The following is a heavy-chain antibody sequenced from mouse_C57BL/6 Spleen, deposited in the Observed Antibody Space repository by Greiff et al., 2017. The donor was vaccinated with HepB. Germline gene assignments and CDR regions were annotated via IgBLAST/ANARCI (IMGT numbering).Heavy chain of an antibody. CDR1: GYTFTDYY. V-gene: IGHV1-76*01. CDR3: ARRRDNYAMDY. Sequence: VKLQQSGAELVRPGASVKLSCKASGYTFTDYYINWVKQRPGQGLEWIARIYPGSGNTYYNEKFKGKATLTAEKSSSTAYMQLSSLTSEDSAVYFCARRRDNYAMDYWGQGTSVTVSS. CDR2: IYPGSGNT. J-gene: IGHJ4*01.